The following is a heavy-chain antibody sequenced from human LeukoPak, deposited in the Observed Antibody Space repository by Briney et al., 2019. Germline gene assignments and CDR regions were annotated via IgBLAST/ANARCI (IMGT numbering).Heavy chain of an antibody. CDR1: GYKFRDHY. Sequence: RASVKVSCKAYGYKFRDHYIHWVRQAPGQGLEYLGWINPNSGDTNYAQKFQGRVTLTRDTSIDTAYLHLDSLTSDYTAVYFCARGYSGDYVLDTWGQGSRVTVTS. CDR3: ARGYSGDYVLDT. D-gene: IGHD4-17*01. J-gene: IGHJ5*02. V-gene: IGHV1-2*02. CDR2: INPNSGDT.